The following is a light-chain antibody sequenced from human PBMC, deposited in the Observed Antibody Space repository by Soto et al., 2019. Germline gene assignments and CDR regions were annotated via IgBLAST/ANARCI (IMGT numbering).Light chain of an antibody. CDR3: QQYNSYSPYT. CDR2: DAS. J-gene: IGKJ2*01. CDR1: QSISSW. V-gene: IGKV1-5*01. Sequence: DIQMTQSPSTLSASVEDRVTITCRASQSISSWLAWYQQKPGKAPKLLIYDASSLESGVPLRFSGSGSGTEFTLTISSLQPDDFATYYCQQYNSYSPYTFGQGTKLEIK.